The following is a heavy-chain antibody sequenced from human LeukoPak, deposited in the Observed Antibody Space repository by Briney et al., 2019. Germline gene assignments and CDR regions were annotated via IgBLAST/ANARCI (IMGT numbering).Heavy chain of an antibody. CDR2: ISGSGGST. V-gene: IGHV3-23*01. J-gene: IGHJ5*02. Sequence: PGGSLRLSCAASGFTFSSYAMSWVRQAPGKGLEWVSAISGSGGSTYYADSVKGRFTISRDNSKNTLYLQMNSLRAEDTAVYYCAKGGRWFGELLVASYRWFDPWGQGTLVTVSS. D-gene: IGHD3-10*01. CDR3: AKGGRWFGELLVASYRWFDP. CDR1: GFTFSSYA.